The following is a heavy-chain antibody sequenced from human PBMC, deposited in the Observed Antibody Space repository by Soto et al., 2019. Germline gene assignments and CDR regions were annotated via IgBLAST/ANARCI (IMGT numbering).Heavy chain of an antibody. CDR3: ASGYYDFWSGYRQYYFDY. J-gene: IGHJ4*02. D-gene: IGHD3-3*01. CDR1: GGTFSSYA. Sequence: QVQLVQSGAEVKKPGSSVKVSCKASGGTFSSYAISWVRQAPGQGLEWMGGIIPIFGTANYAQKFQGRVTITADTSTSTAYMELSSLSSEDTAVYYCASGYYDFWSGYRQYYFDYWGQGTLVTVSS. CDR2: IIPIFGTA. V-gene: IGHV1-69*06.